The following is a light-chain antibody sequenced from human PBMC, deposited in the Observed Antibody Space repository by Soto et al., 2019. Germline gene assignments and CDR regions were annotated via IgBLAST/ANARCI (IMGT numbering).Light chain of an antibody. CDR2: DVS. J-gene: IGLJ2*01. CDR1: SSDVGGYNY. Sequence: QSVLTQPASVSGSPGQSITISCTGTSSDVGGYNYVSWYQQHPGKAPKLMIYDVSYRPSGVSNRFSGSKSGNTASLTNSGLQAEDEADYYCSSYTSSTTVVFGGGTKLTVL. V-gene: IGLV2-14*03. CDR3: SSYTSSTTVV.